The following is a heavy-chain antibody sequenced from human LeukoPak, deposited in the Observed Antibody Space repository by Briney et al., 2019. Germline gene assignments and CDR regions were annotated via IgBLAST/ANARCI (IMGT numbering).Heavy chain of an antibody. CDR3: ARDRVPYYDILTGYYSNDAFDI. J-gene: IGHJ3*02. V-gene: IGHV4-38-2*02. Sequence: PSETLSLTCTVSGYSISSGYYWGWIRQPPGKGLEWIGSIYHSGSTYYNPSLKSRVTISVDTSKNQFSLKLSSVTAADTAVYYCARDRVPYYDILTGYYSNDAFDIWGQGTMVTVSS. CDR1: GYSISSGYY. CDR2: IYHSGST. D-gene: IGHD3-9*01.